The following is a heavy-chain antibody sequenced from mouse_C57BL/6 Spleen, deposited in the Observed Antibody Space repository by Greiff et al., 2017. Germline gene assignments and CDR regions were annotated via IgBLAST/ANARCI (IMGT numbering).Heavy chain of an antibody. CDR1: GYTFTSYG. D-gene: IGHD1-1*01. CDR3: ARGGTTVVASYYSAMED. Sequence: QVQLKQSGAELARPGASVKLSCKASGYTFTSYGISWVKQRTGQGLEWIGEIYPRSGNTYYNEKFTGKATLTADKSSSTAYMELRGRTSEDSAVYFCARGGTTVVASYYSAMEDGGEGTSVTVSS. V-gene: IGHV1-81*01. CDR2: IYPRSGNT. J-gene: IGHJ4*01.